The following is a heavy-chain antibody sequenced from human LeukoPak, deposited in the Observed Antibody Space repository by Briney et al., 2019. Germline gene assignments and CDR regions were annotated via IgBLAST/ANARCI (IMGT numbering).Heavy chain of an antibody. J-gene: IGHJ4*02. CDR2: IYTSGST. CDR3: ARGHMITFGGASPGFDY. Sequence: PSQTLSLTCTVSGGSISSGSYYWSWIRQPAGKGLEWIGRIYTSGSTDYNPSLKSRVTISVDTSKNQFSLKLSSVTAADTAVYYCARGHMITFGGASPGFDYWGQGTLVTVSS. CDR1: GGSISSGSYY. D-gene: IGHD3-16*01. V-gene: IGHV4-61*02.